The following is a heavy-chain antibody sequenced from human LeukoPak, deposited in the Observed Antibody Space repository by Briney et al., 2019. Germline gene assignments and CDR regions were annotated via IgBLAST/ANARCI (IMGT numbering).Heavy chain of an antibody. D-gene: IGHD4-11*01. CDR1: GGSISSSSYY. J-gene: IGHJ6*02. Sequence: SETLSLTCTVSGGSISSSSYYWGWIRQPPGKGLEWIGSIYYSGSTYYNPSLKSRVTISVDTSKSQFSLKLSSVTAADTAVYYCARGDYSNYPFYYYYGMDVWGQGTTVTVSS. CDR3: ARGDYSNYPFYYYYGMDV. V-gene: IGHV4-39*01. CDR2: IYYSGST.